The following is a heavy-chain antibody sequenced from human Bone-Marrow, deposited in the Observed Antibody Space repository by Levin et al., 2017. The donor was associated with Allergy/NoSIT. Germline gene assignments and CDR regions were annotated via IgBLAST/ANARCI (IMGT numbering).Heavy chain of an antibody. CDR3: ASIVGAFNWFDP. Sequence: SQTLSLTCAVYGGSFSGSYWSWLRQPPGKGLEWIGEINHSGSTNYNPSLKSRVTISVDTSKNQFSLKLSSVTAADTAVYYCASIVGAFNWFDPWGQGTLVTVSS. D-gene: IGHD1-26*01. J-gene: IGHJ5*02. V-gene: IGHV4-34*01. CDR1: GGSFSGSY. CDR2: INHSGST.